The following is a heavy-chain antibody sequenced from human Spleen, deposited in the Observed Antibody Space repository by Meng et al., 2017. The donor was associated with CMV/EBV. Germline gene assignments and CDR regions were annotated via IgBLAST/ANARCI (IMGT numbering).Heavy chain of an antibody. CDR2: IIPIFGTA. J-gene: IGHJ4*02. D-gene: IGHD5-18*01. V-gene: IGHV1-69*12. CDR1: GGTFSSYA. Sequence: VRWVKWWAEMKETGSWVTVSCKASGGTFSSYAISWVRQAPGQGLEWMGGIIPIFGTANYAQKFRGRVTITADESTSTAYMELSSLRSEDTAVYYCARDSGGASYGYNYWGQGTLVTVSS. CDR3: ARDSGGASYGYNY.